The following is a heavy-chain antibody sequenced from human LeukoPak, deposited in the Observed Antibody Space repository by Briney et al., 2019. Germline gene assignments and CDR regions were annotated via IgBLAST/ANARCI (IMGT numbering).Heavy chain of an antibody. CDR1: GGSISSGSYY. V-gene: IGHV4-61*02. J-gene: IGHJ4*02. CDR3: ARVKYYYDSSGYYPPPGIYYFDY. D-gene: IGHD3-22*01. CDR2: IYTSGST. Sequence: SETLSLTCTVSGGSISSGSYYWSWIRQPAGKGLGWIGRIYTSGSTNYNPSLKSRVTISVDTSKNQFSLKLSSVTAADTAVYYCARVKYYYDSSGYYPPPGIYYFDYWGQGTLVTVSS.